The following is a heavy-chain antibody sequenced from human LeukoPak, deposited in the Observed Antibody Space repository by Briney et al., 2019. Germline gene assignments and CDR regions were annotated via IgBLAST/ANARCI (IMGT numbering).Heavy chain of an antibody. CDR3: ARVPFCGDYEFRDY. CDR2: ISAYNGNT. CDR1: GYTFTSYG. J-gene: IGHJ4*02. D-gene: IGHD4-17*01. Sequence: APVKVSCKASGYTFTSYGISWVRQAPGQGLEWMGWISAYNGNTNYAQKLQGRVTMTTDTSTSTAYMELRSLRSDDTAVYYCARVPFCGDYEFRDYWGQGTLVTVSS. V-gene: IGHV1-18*01.